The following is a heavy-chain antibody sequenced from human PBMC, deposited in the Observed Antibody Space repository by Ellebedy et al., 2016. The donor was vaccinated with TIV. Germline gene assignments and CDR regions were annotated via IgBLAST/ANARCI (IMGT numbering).Heavy chain of an antibody. CDR2: IDTSDSYI. CDR1: GYSFDKYW. J-gene: IGHJ4*02. Sequence: GESLKISCKASGYSFDKYWISWVRQVPGKGLEWLGRIDTSDSYINYRPSLEAHVTISADKFTSTAFLQWSSLKASDTAMYYCATWLDSRWTDFDAWGQGTLVTISS. D-gene: IGHD6-13*01. V-gene: IGHV5-10-1*01. CDR3: ATWLDSRWTDFDA.